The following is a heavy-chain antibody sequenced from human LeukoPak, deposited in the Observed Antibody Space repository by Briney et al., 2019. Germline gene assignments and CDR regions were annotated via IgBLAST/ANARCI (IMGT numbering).Heavy chain of an antibody. CDR1: GFTFRNFW. J-gene: IGHJ4*02. CDR3: ARIWWGKAAAGPYLDY. Sequence: GGSLRLSCAASGFTFRNFWMSWVRQAPGKGLEWVANIKQDGSDEHYVDSVKGRFTISRDNAKNSLYLQMNSLRAEDTAVYYCARIWWGKAAAGPYLDYWGQGTLVTVSS. V-gene: IGHV3-7*01. CDR2: IKQDGSDE. D-gene: IGHD6-25*01.